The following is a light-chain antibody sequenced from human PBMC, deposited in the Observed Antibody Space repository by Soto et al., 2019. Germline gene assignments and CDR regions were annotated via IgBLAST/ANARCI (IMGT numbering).Light chain of an antibody. V-gene: IGLV2-14*01. Sequence: SALTQRPAGSGSRGQSITISCTGTSSDVGDYEYVSWYQQHPGKGPKLMIYEVSNRTSGVSNRFSGSKSGNTASLTISGLQAEDETEYFCSSYKRTSRVYVFGTGTTVTVL. CDR2: EVS. J-gene: IGLJ1*01. CDR1: SSDVGDYEY. CDR3: SSYKRTSRVYV.